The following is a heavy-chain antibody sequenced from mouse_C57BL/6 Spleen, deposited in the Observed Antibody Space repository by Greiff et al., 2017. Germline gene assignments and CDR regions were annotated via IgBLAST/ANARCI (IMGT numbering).Heavy chain of an antibody. J-gene: IGHJ4*01. CDR1: GYAFSSSW. Sequence: QVQLKQSGPELVKPGASVKISCKASGYAFSSSWMNWVKQRPGKGLEWIGRIYPGDGDTNYNGKFKGKATLTADKSSSTAYMQLSSLTSEDSAVYFCARSRGPYYAMDYWGQGTSVTVSS. D-gene: IGHD3-3*01. CDR3: ARSRGPYYAMDY. CDR2: IYPGDGDT. V-gene: IGHV1-82*01.